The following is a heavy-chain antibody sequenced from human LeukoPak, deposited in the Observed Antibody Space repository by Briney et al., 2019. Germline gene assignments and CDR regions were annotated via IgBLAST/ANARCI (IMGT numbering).Heavy chain of an antibody. CDR1: GYTFSSYG. Sequence: GASVKVSCKAFGYTFSSYGVSWVRQAPGQGVEWMGWICAYNGNTNYAQKLQGRVTMTTDTSTSTAYMELRSLRSDDTAVYYCARLSIAAPLDYWGQGTLVTVSS. J-gene: IGHJ4*02. D-gene: IGHD6-6*01. CDR2: ICAYNGNT. V-gene: IGHV1-18*01. CDR3: ARLSIAAPLDY.